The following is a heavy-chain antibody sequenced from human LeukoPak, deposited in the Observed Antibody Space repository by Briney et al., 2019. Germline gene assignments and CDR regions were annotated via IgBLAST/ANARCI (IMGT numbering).Heavy chain of an antibody. D-gene: IGHD1-26*01. CDR2: IWYDGSNK. V-gene: IGHV3-33*01. Sequence: GRSLRLSCAASGSTFSSYGMHWVRQAPGKGLEWVAVIWYDGSNKYYADSVKGRFTISRDNSKNTLYRQMNSLRAEDTAVYYCARGWELLYWYGMDVWGQGTTVTVSS. J-gene: IGHJ6*02. CDR3: ARGWELLYWYGMDV. CDR1: GSTFSSYG.